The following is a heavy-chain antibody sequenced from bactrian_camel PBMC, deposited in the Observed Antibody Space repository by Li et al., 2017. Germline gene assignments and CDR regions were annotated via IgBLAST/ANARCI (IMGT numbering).Heavy chain of an antibody. J-gene: IGHJ4*01. CDR2: IYINVGTT. Sequence: HVQLVESGGGSAQAGGSLRLSCEVSGYRFRGAYMAWFRQAPGKEREGVAGIYINVGTTTYADSVKGRFTLSHDLAKRTVTLQMNSLKPEDTAIYYCAAGPNCDEKYVEWGQGTQVTVS. V-gene: IGHV3S63*01. CDR1: GYRFRGAY. D-gene: IGHD3*01. CDR3: AAGPNCDEKYVE.